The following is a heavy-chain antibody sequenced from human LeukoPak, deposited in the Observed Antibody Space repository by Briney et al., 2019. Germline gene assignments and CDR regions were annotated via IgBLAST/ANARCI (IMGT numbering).Heavy chain of an antibody. V-gene: IGHV3-23*01. D-gene: IGHD7-27*01. CDR3: AKAVGIMNLDY. CDR1: GFTFSRYA. Sequence: PGGSLRLSCAASGFTFSRYAMTWVRQAPGKGLEWVSVIRSTGTNTYYADSVKGRFTISRDNSKNTLFLQMNSLRAEDTAVYYCAKAVGIMNLDYWGQGTLVTVSS. CDR2: IRSTGTNT. J-gene: IGHJ4*02.